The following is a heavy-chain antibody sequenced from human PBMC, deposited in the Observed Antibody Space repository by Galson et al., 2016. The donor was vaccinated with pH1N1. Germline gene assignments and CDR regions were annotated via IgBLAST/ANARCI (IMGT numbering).Heavy chain of an antibody. D-gene: IGHD5/OR15-5a*01. J-gene: IGHJ4*02. V-gene: IGHV3-15*01. CDR2: IKSNANSGSV. CDR1: GLNFTNAW. CDR3: TLEGQRYGAY. Sequence: SLRLSCAVSGLNFTNAWMSWVRQAPGKGLEWVGRIKSNANSGSVDYAPPVRGRITISRDDSKSTLYLHMSSLNTEDTAVYYCTLEGQRYGAYWGQGTLVAVSS.